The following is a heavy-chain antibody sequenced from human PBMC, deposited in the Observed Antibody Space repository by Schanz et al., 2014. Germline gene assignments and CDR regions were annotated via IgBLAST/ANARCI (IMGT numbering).Heavy chain of an antibody. Sequence: EVQLVESGGGLVQPGGSLRLSCAASGFGFSSYSMNWVRQAPGKGLEWVSYITYNGGTIYYADSVKGRFTISRDNAKNSLYLEMNSLRAEDTGLYFCARGGSGSHYRLDYWGQGTLVTVSS. J-gene: IGHJ4*02. D-gene: IGHD1-26*01. CDR3: ARGGSGSHYRLDY. CDR1: GFGFSSYS. V-gene: IGHV3-48*01. CDR2: ITYNGGTI.